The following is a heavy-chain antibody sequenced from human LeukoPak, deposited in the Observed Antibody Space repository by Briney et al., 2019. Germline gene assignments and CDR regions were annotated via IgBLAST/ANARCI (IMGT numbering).Heavy chain of an antibody. Sequence: GASVKVSCKASGYTFTSYGISWVRQAPGQGREWVGGISAYNGNTNYAQKLQGRVTMTTDTSTSTAYTELRSLRSDDTAVYYCAREIPGDYDSSGSPVDYWGQGTLVTVSS. CDR3: AREIPGDYDSSGSPVDY. J-gene: IGHJ4*02. CDR1: GYTFTSYG. CDR2: ISAYNGNT. V-gene: IGHV1-18*01. D-gene: IGHD3-22*01.